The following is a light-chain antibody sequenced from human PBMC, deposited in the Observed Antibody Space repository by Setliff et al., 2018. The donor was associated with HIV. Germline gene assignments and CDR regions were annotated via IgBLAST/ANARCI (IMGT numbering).Light chain of an antibody. J-gene: IGLJ3*02. CDR2: DDS. CDR3: QVWDRSSSHVV. CDR1: DIGTKT. Sequence: SYELTQPPSVSVAPGKTAKITCGGDDIGTKTDHWYQQKPGQAPVVVVFDDSDRPSGIPERFSGSNSGNTPTLTISRVEAGDEADYYCQVWDRSSSHVVFGGGTKVTVL. V-gene: IGLV3-21*03.